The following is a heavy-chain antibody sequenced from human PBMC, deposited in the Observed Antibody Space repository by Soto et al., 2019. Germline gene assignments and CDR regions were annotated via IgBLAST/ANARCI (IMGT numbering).Heavy chain of an antibody. D-gene: IGHD2-21*02. J-gene: IGHJ6*02. CDR2: IWYDGSNK. CDR3: ARVHIVVVTANGSYYYYGMDV. Sequence: GGSLRLSCAASGFTFSSYGMHWVRQAPGKGLEWVAVIWYDGSNKYYADSVKGRFTISRDNSKNTLYLQMNSLRAEDTAVYYCARVHIVVVTANGSYYYYGMDVWGQGTTLTVSS. CDR1: GFTFSSYG. V-gene: IGHV3-33*01.